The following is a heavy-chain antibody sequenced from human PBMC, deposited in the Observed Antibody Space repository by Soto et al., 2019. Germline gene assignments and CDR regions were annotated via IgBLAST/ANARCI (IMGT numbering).Heavy chain of an antibody. D-gene: IGHD3-10*01. J-gene: IGHJ4*02. V-gene: IGHV1-18*04. CDR3: TRARNVLLWFGESGAFDY. CDR1: GYTFTSYG. Sequence: QVQLVQSGAEVKKPGASVKVSCKASGYTFTSYGISWVRQAPGQGLEWMGWISAYNGNTNYAQKLQGRVTITTDTSKSTAYMELRSLRSDDTAVYSCTRARNVLLWFGESGAFDYWGQGTLVTVSS. CDR2: ISAYNGNT.